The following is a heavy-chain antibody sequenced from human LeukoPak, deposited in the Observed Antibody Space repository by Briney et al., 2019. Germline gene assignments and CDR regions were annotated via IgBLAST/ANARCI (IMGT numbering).Heavy chain of an antibody. J-gene: IGHJ4*02. CDR2: ISSSGSTI. CDR3: ARGLGGSGSYYNEQSDFDY. V-gene: IGHV3-48*03. D-gene: IGHD3-10*01. CDR1: GFTFSSYE. Sequence: PGGSLRLSCAASGFTFSSYEMNWVRQAPGKGLEWVSYISSSGSTIYYADSVKGRFTISRDNAKNSLYLQMNSLRAEDTAVYYCARGLGGSGSYYNEQSDFDYWGQGTLVTASS.